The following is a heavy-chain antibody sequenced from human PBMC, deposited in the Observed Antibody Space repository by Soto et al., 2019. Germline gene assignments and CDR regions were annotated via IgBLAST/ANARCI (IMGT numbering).Heavy chain of an antibody. CDR2: INHSGST. J-gene: IGHJ4*02. CDR1: GGSFSGYY. Sequence: QVQLQQWGAGLLKPSETLSLTCAVYGGSFSGYYWSWIRQPPGKGLEWIGEINHSGSTNYNPSLKSRVTISVDTSKNQFSLKLSSVTAADTAVYYCARGRRSVAARHHAYWGQGALVTVSS. D-gene: IGHD6-6*01. V-gene: IGHV4-34*01. CDR3: ARGRRSVAARHHAY.